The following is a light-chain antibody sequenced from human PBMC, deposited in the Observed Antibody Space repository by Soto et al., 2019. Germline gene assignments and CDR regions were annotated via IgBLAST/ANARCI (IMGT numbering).Light chain of an antibody. CDR1: SSNIGSNT. V-gene: IGLV1-44*01. CDR2: SNN. CDR3: AAWDDSLNGSWV. Sequence: QSVLTQPPSASGTPGQRVTISCSGSSSNIGSNTVNWYQQLPGTAPKLLIYSNNQRPSGVPDRFSGSKSGTSASLAISGLQSEDEADYYCAAWDDSLNGSWVFGGRTKLTVL. J-gene: IGLJ3*02.